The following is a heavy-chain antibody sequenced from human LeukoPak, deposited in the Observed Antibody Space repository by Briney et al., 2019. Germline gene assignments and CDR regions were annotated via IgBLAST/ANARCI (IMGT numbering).Heavy chain of an antibody. Sequence: PGGSLRLSCAVSGITLSNYGMSWVRQAPGKGLEWVAVIWYNGSNKYYADSVKGRFTISRDNSKNTLYLQMNSLRAEDTAVYYCARDAGRIAAAGTDWFDPWGQGTLVTVSS. V-gene: IGHV3-33*08. J-gene: IGHJ5*02. D-gene: IGHD6-13*01. CDR2: IWYNGSNK. CDR3: ARDAGRIAAAGTDWFDP. CDR1: GITLSNYG.